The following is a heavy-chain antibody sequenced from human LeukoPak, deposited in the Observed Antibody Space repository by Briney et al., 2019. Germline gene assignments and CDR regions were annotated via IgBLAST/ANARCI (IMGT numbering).Heavy chain of an antibody. CDR2: INHSGST. D-gene: IGHD3-10*01. CDR1: GGSFSGYY. V-gene: IGHV4-34*01. Sequence: SETLSLTCAVYGGSFSGYYWSWIRQPPGKGLEWIGEINHSGSTNYNPSLKSRVTISVDTSKNQFSLKLSSVTAADTAVYYCARGPPYYYGSGSYFFQHWGQGTLVTVSS. J-gene: IGHJ1*01. CDR3: ARGPPYYYGSGSYFFQH.